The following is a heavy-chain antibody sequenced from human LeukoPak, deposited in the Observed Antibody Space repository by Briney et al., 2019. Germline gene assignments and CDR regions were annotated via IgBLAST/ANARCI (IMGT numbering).Heavy chain of an antibody. Sequence: ASVKVSCKASGYTFTSYYMRWVRQAPGQGLEWMGIINPSGGSTSYAQKFQGRVTMTEDTSTDTAYMELSSLRSEDTAVYYCAASVGAGFDYWGQGTLVTVPS. D-gene: IGHD1-26*01. CDR3: AASVGAGFDY. CDR2: INPSGGST. J-gene: IGHJ4*02. CDR1: GYTFTSYY. V-gene: IGHV1-46*01.